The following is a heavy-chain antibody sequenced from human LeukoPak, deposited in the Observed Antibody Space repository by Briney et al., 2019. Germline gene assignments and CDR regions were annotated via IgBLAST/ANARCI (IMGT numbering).Heavy chain of an antibody. CDR3: ARDKGYCSGGSCHAFDI. CDR2: INPSGGST. CDR1: GYTFTSYG. V-gene: IGHV1-46*01. D-gene: IGHD2-15*01. J-gene: IGHJ3*02. Sequence: ASVKVSCKASGYTFTSYGISWVRQAPGQGLEWMGIINPSGGSTSYAQKFQGRVTMTRDTSTSTVYMELSSLRSEDTAVYYCARDKGYCSGGSCHAFDIWGQGTMVTVSS.